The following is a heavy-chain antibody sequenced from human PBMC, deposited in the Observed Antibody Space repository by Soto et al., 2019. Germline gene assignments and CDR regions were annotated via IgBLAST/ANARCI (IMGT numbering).Heavy chain of an antibody. CDR2: ISSPTNYI. CDR3: ARESEDLTSNFDY. J-gene: IGHJ4*02. V-gene: IGHV3-21*01. CDR1: GFTFSRYS. Sequence: EVQLVESGGGLVRPGGSLRLSCAASGFTFSRYSMNWVRQAPGKGLEWVSSISSPTNYIYYADSIKGRFTVSRDNAKNSVYLDMNSLRAEDTAVYYCARESEDLTSNFDYWGQGTLVTVSS.